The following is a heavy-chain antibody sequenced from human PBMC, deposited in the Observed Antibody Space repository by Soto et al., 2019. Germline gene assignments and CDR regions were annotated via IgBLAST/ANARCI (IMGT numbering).Heavy chain of an antibody. J-gene: IGHJ3*02. Sequence: GGSLRLSCAASGFTFSSYGMHWVRQAPGKGLEWVAVISYDGSNKYYADSVKGRFTISRDNSKNTLYLQMNSLRAEDTAVYYCAKLSITMIEGDDAFDIWGQGTMVTVSS. V-gene: IGHV3-30*18. CDR3: AKLSITMIEGDDAFDI. CDR1: GFTFSSYG. CDR2: ISYDGSNK. D-gene: IGHD3-22*01.